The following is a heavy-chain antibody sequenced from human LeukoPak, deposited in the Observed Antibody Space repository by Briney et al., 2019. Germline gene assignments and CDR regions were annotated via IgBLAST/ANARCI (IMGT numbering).Heavy chain of an antibody. CDR1: GGSNTSTNW. V-gene: IGHV4-4*02. CDR3: AVRGVHYYYGMDV. J-gene: IGHJ6*02. D-gene: IGHD3-10*01. Sequence: SETLTLNCGISGGSNTSTNWGNAVRQPPGEGLEWIGEIYHSGSANYNPSLKSRATIAVDRSQNQLSLKLSSMTAADTAVYYCAVRGVHYYYGMDVCGQGTTVIVSS. CDR2: IYHSGSA.